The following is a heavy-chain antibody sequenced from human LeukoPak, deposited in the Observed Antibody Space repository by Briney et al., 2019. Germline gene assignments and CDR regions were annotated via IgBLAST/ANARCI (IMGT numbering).Heavy chain of an antibody. CDR1: GYTFNSYY. V-gene: IGHV1-46*02. D-gene: IGHD3-22*01. J-gene: IGHJ4*02. CDR3: ARAYYDSSAYHHAVYFDY. CDR2: INPSDDST. Sequence: ASVKVSCKASGYTFNSYYMHWVRQAPGQGLEWMGIINPSDDSTRYAQKFQGRVTMTKDTPTNTVYMDLSSLSSDDTAVYYCARAYYDSSAYHHAVYFDYWGQGTLVTVSS.